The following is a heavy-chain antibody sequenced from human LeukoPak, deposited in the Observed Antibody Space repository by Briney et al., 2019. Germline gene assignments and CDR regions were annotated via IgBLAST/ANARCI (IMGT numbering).Heavy chain of an antibody. J-gene: IGHJ3*02. CDR3: AREGYYDSSGYCDAFDI. CDR2: ISSSGSTI. V-gene: IGHV3-11*01. Sequence: PGGPLRLSCAASGFTFSDYYMSWLRQAPGKGLEWVSYISSSGSTIYYADSVKGRFTISRDNGKNSLYLQMNSLRAEDTAVYYCAREGYYDSSGYCDAFDIWGQGTMVTGSS. CDR1: GFTFSDYY. D-gene: IGHD3-22*01.